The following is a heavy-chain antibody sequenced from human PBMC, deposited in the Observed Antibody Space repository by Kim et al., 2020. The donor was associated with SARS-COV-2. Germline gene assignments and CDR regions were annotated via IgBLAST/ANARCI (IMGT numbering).Heavy chain of an antibody. CDR2: FMWRTGYT. CDR3: GKDITAGGMDG. Sequence: GGSLRLSCAISGFNFHEHAMHWVRQAPGKGLEWVAGFMWRTGYTVYGDSAKGRFTISTNSAKNSVYLQMNNVRVEDTALYYCGKDITAGGMDGWGQGTTVIVPS. J-gene: IGHJ6*02. V-gene: IGHV3-9*01. CDR1: GFNFHEHA. D-gene: IGHD3-10*01.